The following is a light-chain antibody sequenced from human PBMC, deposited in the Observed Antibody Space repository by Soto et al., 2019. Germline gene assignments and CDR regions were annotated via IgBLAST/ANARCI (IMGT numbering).Light chain of an antibody. J-gene: IGKJ3*01. CDR2: ETS. CDR3: QQSYRTPPFT. Sequence: DIQMTQSPSPLSASVGDRVDITCRTSQSVSSYLNWYQAKPGKAPKLLIYETSNLESGVPSRFSGSGYGTDFTLTISSLQPEDSATYYCQQSYRTPPFTFGPGTRVDI. CDR1: QSVSSY. V-gene: IGKV1-39*01.